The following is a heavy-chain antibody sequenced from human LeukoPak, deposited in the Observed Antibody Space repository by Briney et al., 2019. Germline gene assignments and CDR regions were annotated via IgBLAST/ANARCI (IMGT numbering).Heavy chain of an antibody. CDR1: GGSISSYY. Sequence: PSETLSLTCTVSGGSISSYYWSWIRQPPGKGLEWIGYIYYSGSTNYNPSLKSRVTISVDTSKNQFSLKLSSVTAADTAVYYRARQIGDYDFWSGYYTYYFDYWGQGTLVTVSS. CDR2: IYYSGST. J-gene: IGHJ4*02. V-gene: IGHV4-59*08. D-gene: IGHD3-3*01. CDR3: ARQIGDYDFWSGYYTYYFDY.